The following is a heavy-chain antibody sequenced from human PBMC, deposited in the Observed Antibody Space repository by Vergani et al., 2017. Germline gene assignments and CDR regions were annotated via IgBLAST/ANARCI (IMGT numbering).Heavy chain of an antibody. CDR2: ISWNSGSI. Sequence: EVQLVESGGGLVQPGRSLRLSCAASGFTFDDYAMHWVRQAPGKGLEWVSGISWNSGSIGYADSVKGRFTISRDKAKNYLYLQMNSLRADDTALYYCAKDTGGRSTRDYYYYYYMDVWGKGTTVTVSS. CDR1: GFTFDDYA. D-gene: IGHD2-2*01. CDR3: AKDTGGRSTRDYYYYYYMDV. J-gene: IGHJ6*03. V-gene: IGHV3-9*01.